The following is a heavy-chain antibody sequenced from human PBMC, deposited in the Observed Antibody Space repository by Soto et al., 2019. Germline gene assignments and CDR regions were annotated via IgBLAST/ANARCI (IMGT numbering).Heavy chain of an antibody. Sequence: QVQLVESGGDLVKPGGSLRLSCAASGFTFSDHYMSWIRQAPGKGLEWISYMTRSGSSSSYADSVKGRFTISRDNAKNSKYPQMNSVRGDDTAVYYWAGELSGSYFAFDLWRQGTMVTVSS. CDR1: GFTFSDHY. CDR2: MTRSGSSS. D-gene: IGHD1-26*01. V-gene: IGHV3-11*01. J-gene: IGHJ3*01. CDR3: AGELSGSYFAFDL.